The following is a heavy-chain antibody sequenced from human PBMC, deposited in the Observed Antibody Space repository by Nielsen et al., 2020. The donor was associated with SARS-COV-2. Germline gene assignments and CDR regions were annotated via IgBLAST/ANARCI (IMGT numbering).Heavy chain of an antibody. CDR3: ASHIVVVPAATDAFDI. Sequence: SLKISCAASGFTFDDYAMHWVRQAPGKGLEWVSGISWNSGSIGYADSVKGRFTISRDNSKNTLYLQMNSLRAEDTAVYYCASHIVVVPAATDAFDIWGQGTMVTVSS. CDR1: GFTFDDYA. V-gene: IGHV3-9*01. J-gene: IGHJ3*02. D-gene: IGHD2-2*01. CDR2: ISWNSGSI.